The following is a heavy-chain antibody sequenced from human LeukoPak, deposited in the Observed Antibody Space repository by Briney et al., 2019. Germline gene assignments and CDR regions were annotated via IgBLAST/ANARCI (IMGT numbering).Heavy chain of an antibody. CDR3: ATDSIVASTKALDF. CDR2: IGSSGTTI. V-gene: IGHV3-48*03. CDR1: GFTFSSYE. D-gene: IGHD5-12*01. J-gene: IGHJ4*02. Sequence: PGGSLRLSCAASGFTFSSYEMTWVRQAPGKGLEWVSYIGSSGTTIYCADSVKGRFTISRDNAKNSLYLQMNSLRAEDTAVYYCATDSIVASTKALDFWGQGTLVAVSS.